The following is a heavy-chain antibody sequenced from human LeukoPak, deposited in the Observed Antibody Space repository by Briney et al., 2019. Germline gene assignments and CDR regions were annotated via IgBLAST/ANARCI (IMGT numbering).Heavy chain of an antibody. D-gene: IGHD6-13*01. J-gene: IGHJ4*02. V-gene: IGHV3-48*03. CDR2: ISSSGSTI. CDR3: ASIASRKQLVDY. Sequence: GGSLRLSCAASGFTFSSYEMNWVRQAPGKGLEWVSYISSSGSTIYYADSVKGRFTIARDNAKSSVYLQMNSLRAEDTAVYYCASIASRKQLVDYWGQGTLVAVSS. CDR1: GFTFSSYE.